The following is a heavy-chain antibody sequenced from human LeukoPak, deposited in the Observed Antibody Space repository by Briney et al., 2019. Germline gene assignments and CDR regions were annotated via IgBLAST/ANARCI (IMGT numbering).Heavy chain of an antibody. V-gene: IGHV5-51*01. CDR2: IYPGDSDT. D-gene: IGHD3-22*01. Sequence: GESMKIPCKGSGYSFTSYWIGWVRQMPGKGLEWMGIIYPGDSDTRYSPSFQGQVTISADKSISTAYLQWSSLKASDTAMYYCARETRWYDSSGYYIDYWGQGTLVTVSS. CDR1: GYSFTSYW. J-gene: IGHJ4*02. CDR3: ARETRWYDSSGYYIDY.